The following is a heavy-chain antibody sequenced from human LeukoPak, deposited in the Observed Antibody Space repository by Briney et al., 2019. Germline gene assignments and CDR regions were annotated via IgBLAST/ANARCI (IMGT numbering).Heavy chain of an antibody. Sequence: ASVKVSCKVSGYTFTNYVISWVRQAPGQRLEWMGWISAYNGNTNYAQKLQGRVTMTTDTSTSTAYMELRSLRSDDTAVYYCARDRAATWRRASDYWGQGTLVTVSS. D-gene: IGHD6-25*01. CDR3: ARDRAATWRRASDY. CDR1: GYTFTNYV. CDR2: ISAYNGNT. V-gene: IGHV1-18*01. J-gene: IGHJ4*02.